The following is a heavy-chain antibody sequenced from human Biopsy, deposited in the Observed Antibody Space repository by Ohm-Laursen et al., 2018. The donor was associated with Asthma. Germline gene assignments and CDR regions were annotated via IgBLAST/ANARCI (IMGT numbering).Heavy chain of an antibody. D-gene: IGHD2-15*01. J-gene: IGHJ6*02. Sequence: TLSLTCRVSGFSLSSGGYYWSWIRHHPGKGLEWIGNIYYSGGTYYNPSLQSRATISIDTSMSQFSLKLKSVTAADTAVYYCARDRNYCSDGTCVHYYGVDVWGPGTTVTV. CDR2: IYYSGGT. CDR1: GFSLSSGGYY. V-gene: IGHV4-31*03. CDR3: ARDRNYCSDGTCVHYYGVDV.